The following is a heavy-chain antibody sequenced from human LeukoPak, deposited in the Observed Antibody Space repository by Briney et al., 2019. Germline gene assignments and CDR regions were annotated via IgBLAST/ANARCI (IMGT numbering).Heavy chain of an antibody. CDR2: IKQDGSEK. CDR1: GFTFSSYW. D-gene: IGHD3-16*01. J-gene: IGHJ5*02. CDR3: ARGSVSYDYVWGSSFGWFDP. Sequence: GGSLRLSCAASGFTFSSYWMSWVRQAPGKGLEWVANIKQDGSEKYYVDSVKGRFTISRDNAENSLYLQMNSLRAEDTAVYYCARGSVSYDYVWGSSFGWFDPWGQGTLVTVSS. V-gene: IGHV3-7*03.